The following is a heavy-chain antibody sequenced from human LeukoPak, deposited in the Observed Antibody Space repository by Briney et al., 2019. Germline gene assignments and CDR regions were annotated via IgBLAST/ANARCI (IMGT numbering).Heavy chain of an antibody. CDR1: GYTSISYG. J-gene: IGHJ6*02. D-gene: IGHD3-9*01. Sequence: ASVKVSCKASGYTSISYGISWVRQAPGQGLEWMGWISAYNGNTNYAQKLQGRVTMTTDTSTSTAYMELRSLRSDDTAVYYCARITINYDILTGYYNVIYGMDVWGQGTTVTVSS. V-gene: IGHV1-18*01. CDR2: ISAYNGNT. CDR3: ARITINYDILTGYYNVIYGMDV.